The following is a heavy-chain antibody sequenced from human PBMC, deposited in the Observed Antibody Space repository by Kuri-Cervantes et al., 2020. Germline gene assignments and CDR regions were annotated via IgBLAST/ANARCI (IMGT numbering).Heavy chain of an antibody. CDR3: ARDSRGPVTIDY. CDR2: INPNSGGT. Sequence: ASVKVSCKASGYTFTGYYMHWVRQAHGQGLEWMGWINPNSGGTNYAQKFQGRVTITRDTSASTAYMELSSLRSEDTAVYYCARDSRGPVTIDYWGQGTLVTVSS. CDR1: GYTFTGYY. J-gene: IGHJ4*02. D-gene: IGHD4-17*01. V-gene: IGHV1-2*02.